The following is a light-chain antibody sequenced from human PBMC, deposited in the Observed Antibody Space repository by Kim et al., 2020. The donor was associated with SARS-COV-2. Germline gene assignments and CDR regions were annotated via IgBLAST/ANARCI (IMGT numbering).Light chain of an antibody. Sequence: DIQMTQSPSTLSASVGDRVTITCRASQSISSWLAWYQQKPGKAPKLLIYKASSLESGVPSRFSGSGSGTEFTLTISSLQPDDFATYYCQQYNSWITFGPGTKVDIK. CDR2: KAS. V-gene: IGKV1-5*03. CDR3: QQYNSWIT. CDR1: QSISSW. J-gene: IGKJ3*01.